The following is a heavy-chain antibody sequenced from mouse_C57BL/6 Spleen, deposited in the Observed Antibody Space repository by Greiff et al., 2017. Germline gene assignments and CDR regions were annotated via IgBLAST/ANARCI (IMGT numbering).Heavy chain of an antibody. D-gene: IGHD2-2*01. V-gene: IGHV1-54*01. CDR1: GYAFTNYL. CDR3: ARGGWLREDWYFDV. CDR2: INPGSGGT. J-gene: IGHJ1*03. Sequence: VKLQESGAELVRPGTSVKVSCKASGYAFTNYLIEWVKQRPGQGLEWIGVINPGSGGTNYNEKFKGKETLTADKSSSTAYMQLSSLTSEDSAVYFCARGGWLREDWYFDVWGTGTTVTVSS.